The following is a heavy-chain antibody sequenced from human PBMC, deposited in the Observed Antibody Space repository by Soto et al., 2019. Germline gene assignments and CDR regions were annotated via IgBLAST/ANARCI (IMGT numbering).Heavy chain of an antibody. Sequence: QVQLVQSGAEVKKPGSSVKVSCKASGGTFSSYTISWVRQAPGQGLEWMGRIIPILGIANYAQKFQGRVTITADKSTSTACMELSSLRSKDTAVHYCARDGDRNWFDPWGQGTLVTVSS. CDR2: IIPILGIA. J-gene: IGHJ5*02. CDR1: GGTFSSYT. D-gene: IGHD7-27*01. CDR3: ARDGDRNWFDP. V-gene: IGHV1-69*02.